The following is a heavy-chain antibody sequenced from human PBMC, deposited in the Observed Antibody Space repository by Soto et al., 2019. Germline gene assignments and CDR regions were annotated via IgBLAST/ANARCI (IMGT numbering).Heavy chain of an antibody. CDR3: AKDPIIVVVPAAISPSGFNDDY. J-gene: IGHJ4*02. CDR1: GFTFSSYA. V-gene: IGHV3-23*01. D-gene: IGHD2-2*02. Sequence: GGSLRLSCAASGFTFSSYAMSWVRQAPGKGLEWVSAISGSGGSTYYADSVKGRFTISRDNSKNTLYLQMNSLRAEDTAVYYCAKDPIIVVVPAAISPSGFNDDYWGQGTLVTVSS. CDR2: ISGSGGST.